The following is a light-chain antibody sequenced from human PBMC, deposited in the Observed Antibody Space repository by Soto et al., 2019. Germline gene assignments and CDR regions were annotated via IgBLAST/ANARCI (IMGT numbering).Light chain of an antibody. Sequence: QSALTQPASMSGSPGQSITISCTGTRSDVGGYNYVSWCQQHPGKAPKLMIYEVSNRPSGVSNRFSGSKSGNTASLTISGLQAEDEADYYCSSYTTTSTLGVFGGGTKLTVL. CDR3: SSYTTTSTLGV. CDR2: EVS. V-gene: IGLV2-14*01. J-gene: IGLJ2*01. CDR1: RSDVGGYNY.